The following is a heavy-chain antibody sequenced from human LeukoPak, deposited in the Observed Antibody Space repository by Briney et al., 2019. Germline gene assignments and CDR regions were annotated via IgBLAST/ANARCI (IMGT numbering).Heavy chain of an antibody. CDR1: GYSISSGSY. CDR2: IYHSGST. CDR3: ARGFLTYYYDSSGFYYFDY. D-gene: IGHD3-22*01. J-gene: IGHJ4*02. V-gene: IGHV4-38-2*02. Sequence: PSETLSLTCTVSGYSISSGSYWGWIRQPPGKGLEWIASIYHSGSTYYNPSLKSRVTISVDTSKNQFSLKLSSVTAADTAVYYCARGFLTYYYDSSGFYYFDYWGQGTLVTVSS.